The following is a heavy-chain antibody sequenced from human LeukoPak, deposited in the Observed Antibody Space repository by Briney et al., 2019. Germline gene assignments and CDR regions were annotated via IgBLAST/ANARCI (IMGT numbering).Heavy chain of an antibody. J-gene: IGHJ6*03. V-gene: IGHV1-2*02. D-gene: IGHD6-19*01. Sequence: GASVKVSCKASGYTFTGYYMHWVRQAPGQGLEWMGWINPNSGGTNYAQKFQGRVTMTRDTSISTAYMELSRLRSDDTAVYYCARASVAGYYYYYYMDVWGKGTTVTISS. CDR3: ARASVAGYYYYYYMDV. CDR2: INPNSGGT. CDR1: GYTFTGYY.